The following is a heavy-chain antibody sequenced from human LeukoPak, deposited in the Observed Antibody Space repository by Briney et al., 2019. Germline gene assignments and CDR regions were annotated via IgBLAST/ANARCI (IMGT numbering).Heavy chain of an antibody. J-gene: IGHJ4*02. D-gene: IGHD3-22*01. CDR3: ARVGGYYDSSGYYL. Sequence: GGSLRLSCAASGFTFSSYAMHWVRQAPGKGLEWVAVISYDGSNKYYADSVKGRFTISRDNSKNTLYLQMNSLRAEDTAVYYCARVGGYYDSSGYYLWGQGTLVTVSS. V-gene: IGHV3-30-3*01. CDR2: ISYDGSNK. CDR1: GFTFSSYA.